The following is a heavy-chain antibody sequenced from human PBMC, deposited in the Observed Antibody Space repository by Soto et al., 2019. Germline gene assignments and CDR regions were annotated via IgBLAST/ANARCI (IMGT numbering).Heavy chain of an antibody. CDR1: GYTFTSYG. J-gene: IGHJ5*02. CDR2: ISAYNGNT. Sequence: QVQLVQSGAEVKKPGASVKVSCKASGYTFTSYGISWVRQAPGQGLEWMGWISAYNGNTNYAQKLQGRVTMTTDTSTSTAYMELRSLRSDDTAVYYCARDMDCIRTSCSINWFDPWGQGTLVTVSS. D-gene: IGHD2-2*01. V-gene: IGHV1-18*01. CDR3: ARDMDCIRTSCSINWFDP.